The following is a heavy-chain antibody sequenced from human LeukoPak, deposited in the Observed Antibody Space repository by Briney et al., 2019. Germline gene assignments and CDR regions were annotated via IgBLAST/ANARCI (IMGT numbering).Heavy chain of an antibody. CDR2: INPNSGGT. D-gene: IGHD5-18*01. Sequence: ASVKVSCKASGYTFTGYYMHWVRQAPGQGLEWMGWINPNSGGTNYAQKFQGRVTMTRDTSISTAYMELSRLRSDDTAVYYCARETIQLWLRGWFDPWGQGTLVTVSS. CDR1: GYTFTGYY. CDR3: ARETIQLWLRGWFDP. J-gene: IGHJ5*02. V-gene: IGHV1-2*02.